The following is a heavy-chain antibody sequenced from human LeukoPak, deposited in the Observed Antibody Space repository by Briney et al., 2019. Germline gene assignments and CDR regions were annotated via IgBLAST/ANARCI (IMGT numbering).Heavy chain of an antibody. J-gene: IGHJ6*03. CDR1: GGSFSGYY. V-gene: IGHV4-34*01. CDR3: ARVMDTGYGGKLLGYYYYMDV. CDR2: IDHSGST. Sequence: SETLSLTCAVYGGSFSGYYWSWIRQPPGKGLEWIGEIDHSGSTNNNPSLKSRVTISVDTSKNQFSLKLSSVTAADTAVYYCARVMDTGYGGKLLGYYYYMDVWGKGTTVTVSS. D-gene: IGHD4/OR15-4a*01.